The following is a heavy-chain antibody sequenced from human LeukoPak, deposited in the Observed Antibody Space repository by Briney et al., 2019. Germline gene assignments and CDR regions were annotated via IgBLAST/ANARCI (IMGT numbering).Heavy chain of an antibody. CDR3: ARGVIWFGELLSHFDY. D-gene: IGHD3-10*01. J-gene: IGHJ4*02. Sequence: SETLSLTCAVYGGSFSGYYWSWIRQPPGKGLEWIGEISHSGSTNYNPSLKSRVTISVDTSKNQFSLKLSSVTAADTAVYYCARGVIWFGELLSHFDYWGQGTLVTVSS. V-gene: IGHV4-34*01. CDR1: GGSFSGYY. CDR2: ISHSGST.